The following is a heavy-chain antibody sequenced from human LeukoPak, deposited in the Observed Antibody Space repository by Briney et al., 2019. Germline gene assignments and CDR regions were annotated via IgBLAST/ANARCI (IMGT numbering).Heavy chain of an antibody. CDR3: ASAPPSIAAAGDY. Sequence: ASVKVSCKASGYTFTSYDINWVRQAPGQGLEWMGWINPNSGGTNYAQKFQGRVTMTRDTSISTAYMELSRLRSDDTAVYYCASAPPSIAAAGDYWGQGTLVTVSS. D-gene: IGHD6-13*01. CDR2: INPNSGGT. V-gene: IGHV1-2*02. CDR1: GYTFTSYD. J-gene: IGHJ4*02.